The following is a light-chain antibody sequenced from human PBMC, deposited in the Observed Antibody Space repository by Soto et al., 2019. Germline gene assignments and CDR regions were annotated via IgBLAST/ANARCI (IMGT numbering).Light chain of an antibody. Sequence: QSVLTQPASVSGSPGQSITISCTGTSSDVGGYNYVSWYQQYPGKAPKLMIYHVSNRPSGVSNRFSGSKSGNSASLTISGLQAEDEADYYCSSYTSTSTYVFG. CDR2: HVS. V-gene: IGLV2-14*01. J-gene: IGLJ1*01. CDR1: SSDVGGYNY. CDR3: SSYTSTSTYV.